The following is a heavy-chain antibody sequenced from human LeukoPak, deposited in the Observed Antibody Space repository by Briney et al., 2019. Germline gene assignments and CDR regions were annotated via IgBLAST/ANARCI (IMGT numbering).Heavy chain of an antibody. CDR3: ARATYYYDSSGYLGPLPLDY. CDR2: IYYNGST. V-gene: IGHV4-59*01. J-gene: IGHJ4*02. CDR1: GGPISRYY. Sequence: SETLSLTCTGPGGPISRYYWGWVRQPPGKGPGWVGDIYYNGSTNYNPSLKSRVTISVDTSKNQFSLKLSSVTAVDTAVYYCARATYYYDSSGYLGPLPLDYWGQGTLVTVSS. D-gene: IGHD3-22*01.